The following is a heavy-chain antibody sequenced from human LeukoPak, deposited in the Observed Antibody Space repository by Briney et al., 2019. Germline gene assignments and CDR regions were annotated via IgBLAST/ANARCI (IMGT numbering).Heavy chain of an antibody. CDR1: GYTFTSYD. CDR2: MNPNSGNR. CDR3: ARNTYYDFWSGYSSSSGHIGY. J-gene: IGHJ4*02. D-gene: IGHD3-3*01. Sequence: ASVKVSCKAAGYTFTSYDINWVRQATGQGLEWMGWMNPNSGNRGYAQKFQCRVTMTRNTSKSTAYKELSSLRSEDTAVYYCARNTYYDFWSGYSSSSGHIGYWGQGTLVTVSS. V-gene: IGHV1-8*01.